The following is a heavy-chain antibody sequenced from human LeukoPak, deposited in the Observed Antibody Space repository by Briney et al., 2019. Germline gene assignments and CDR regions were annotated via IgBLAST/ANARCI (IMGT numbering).Heavy chain of an antibody. D-gene: IGHD3-22*01. V-gene: IGHV4-30-2*01. CDR2: IYHSGST. CDR1: GGSISSGDYS. CDR3: ARGSHSGSNAFDI. Sequence: SETLSLTCAVSGGSISSGDYSWSWIRQPPGKGLEWIGYIYHSGSTYYNPSLKSRVTISVDRSKNQFSLKLSSVTAADTAVYYCARGSHSGSNAFDIWGQGTMVTVSS. J-gene: IGHJ3*02.